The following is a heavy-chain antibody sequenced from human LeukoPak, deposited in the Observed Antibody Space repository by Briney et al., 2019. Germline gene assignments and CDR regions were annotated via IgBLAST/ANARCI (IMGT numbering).Heavy chain of an antibody. J-gene: IGHJ2*01. V-gene: IGHV3-48*01. CDR1: GFTFSTYS. CDR2: ISSSSSII. CDR3: TRARTIGGITIPFDL. D-gene: IGHD3-3*01. Sequence: PGGSLRLSCAASGFTFSTYSMNWVRQAPGKGLEWVSYISSSSSIIYYADSVKGRFTISRDNAKNSLYLQMNSLRVEDTAVYYCTRARTIGGITIPFDLWGRGTLVTVSS.